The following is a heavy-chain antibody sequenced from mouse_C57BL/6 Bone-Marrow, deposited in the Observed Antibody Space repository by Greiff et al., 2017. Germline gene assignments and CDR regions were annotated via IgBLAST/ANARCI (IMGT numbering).Heavy chain of an antibody. J-gene: IGHJ2*01. CDR2: IYPRSGNT. Sequence: QVQLKQSGAELARPGASVKLSCKASGYTFTSYGISWVKQRTGQGLEWIGEIYPRSGNTYYNEKFKGKATLTADKSSSTAYMELRSLPSEDSAVYFCARNDLVSPYYFDYWGQGTTLTVSS. V-gene: IGHV1-81*01. CDR1: GYTFTSYG. CDR3: ARNDLVSPYYFDY. D-gene: IGHD2-10*02.